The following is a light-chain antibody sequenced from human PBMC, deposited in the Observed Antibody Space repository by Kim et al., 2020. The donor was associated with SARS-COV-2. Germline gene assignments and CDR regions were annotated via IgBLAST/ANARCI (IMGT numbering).Light chain of an antibody. CDR3: NSRGSNDNVL. CDR1: SLRSYY. CDR2: GKN. Sequence: VALGQTVRITCQGDSLRSYYATWCQQKPGQAPIVVSYGKNNRPSGIPDRFSGSSSGDTASLTITGTQAGDEADYYCNSRGSNDNVLFGGGTKLTVL. J-gene: IGLJ2*01. V-gene: IGLV3-19*01.